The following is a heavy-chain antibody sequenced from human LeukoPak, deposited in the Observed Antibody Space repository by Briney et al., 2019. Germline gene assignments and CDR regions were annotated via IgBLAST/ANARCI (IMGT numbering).Heavy chain of an antibody. CDR1: GYTFTSYD. CDR3: HLVAVSALSLSDAFDL. J-gene: IGHJ3*01. CDR2: MNPNSGNT. Sequence: ASVKVSCKASGYTFTSYDINWVRQATGQGLEWMGWMNPNSGNTGYAQKFQGRVTMTRNTSISTAYMELSSLRSEDTAVYRCHLVAVSALSLSDAFDLWGQGTVVTVTS. D-gene: IGHD2-21*01. V-gene: IGHV1-8*01.